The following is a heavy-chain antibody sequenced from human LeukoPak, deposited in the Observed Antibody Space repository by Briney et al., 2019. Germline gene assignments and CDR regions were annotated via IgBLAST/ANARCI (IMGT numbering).Heavy chain of an antibody. CDR2: IYYSGST. D-gene: IGHD6-19*01. Sequence: PSGTLSLTCAVSGGSISSSNWWSWVRQPPGKGLEWIGYIYYSGSTNYNPSLKSRVTISVDTSKNQFSLKLSSVTAADTAVYYCARDRSGWPSTDAFDIWGQGTMVTVSS. CDR3: ARDRSGWPSTDAFDI. V-gene: IGHV4-4*02. J-gene: IGHJ3*02. CDR1: GGSISSSNW.